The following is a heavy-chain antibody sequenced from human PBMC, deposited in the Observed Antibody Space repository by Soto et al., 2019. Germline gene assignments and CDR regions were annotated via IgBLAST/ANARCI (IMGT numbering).Heavy chain of an antibody. CDR3: ARGGQEYCSGGSCSRLDSSYGMDF. CDR1: GYTFTDHY. Sequence: ASVKVSCKSSGYTFTDHYIHWVRQAPGPGLEWMGWINPKSGGTNYAQKFQGRVTMTRDTSISTAYLDLSGLSSNDTAMYFCARGGQEYCSGGSCSRLDSSYGMDFWGQGTTVTVSS. J-gene: IGHJ6*02. D-gene: IGHD2-15*01. V-gene: IGHV1-2*02. CDR2: INPKSGGT.